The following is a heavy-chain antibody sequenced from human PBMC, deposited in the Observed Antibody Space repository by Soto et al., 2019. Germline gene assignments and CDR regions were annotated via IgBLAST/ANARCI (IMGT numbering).Heavy chain of an antibody. CDR3: ATQRNVGYCSSTTCYAGTFDI. CDR1: GGSLDYYF. Sequence: QVQLQESGPGLVKPSETLSLTCTVSGGSLDYYFWSWIRQPPGEGLEWMGYVYSDASTNYNPSLMSRVTRAIDTSKNQFALSLSSATAADTAVYYWATQRNVGYCSSTTCYAGTFDIWGQGRMVTVSS. J-gene: IGHJ3*02. D-gene: IGHD2-2*01. V-gene: IGHV4-4*08. CDR2: VYSDAST.